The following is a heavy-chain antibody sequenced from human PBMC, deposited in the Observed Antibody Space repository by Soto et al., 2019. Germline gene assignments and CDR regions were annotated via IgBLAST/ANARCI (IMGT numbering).Heavy chain of an antibody. CDR3: ASHPMITFGGVIVPWFDP. V-gene: IGHV1-8*01. CDR2: MNPNSGNT. D-gene: IGHD3-16*02. CDR1: GYTFTSYD. Sequence: ASVKVSCKASGYTFTSYDINWVRQATGQGLEWMGWMNPNSGNTGYAQKFQGRVTMTRNTSISTAYMELSSLRSEDTAVYYCASHPMITFGGVIVPWFDPWGQGTLVTVS. J-gene: IGHJ5*02.